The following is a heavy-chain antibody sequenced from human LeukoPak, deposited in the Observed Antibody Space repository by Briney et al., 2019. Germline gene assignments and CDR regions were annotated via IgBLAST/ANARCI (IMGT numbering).Heavy chain of an antibody. CDR2: INHSGST. V-gene: IGHV4-34*01. CDR1: GGSFSGYS. CDR3: ARVTVVPAAIASSSVDY. Sequence: SETLSLTCAVYGGSFSGYSWTWIRQPPGKGLEWIGEINHSGSTNYNPSLKSRVTISVDTSKNQFSLKLSSVTAADTAVYYCARVTVVPAAIASSSVDYWGQGTLVTVSS. J-gene: IGHJ4*02. D-gene: IGHD2-2*01.